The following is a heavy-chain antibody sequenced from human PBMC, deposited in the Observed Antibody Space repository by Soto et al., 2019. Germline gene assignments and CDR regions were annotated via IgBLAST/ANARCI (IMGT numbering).Heavy chain of an antibody. Sequence: GGSLRLSCAASGFTFSNAWMNWVRQAPGKGLEWVGRIKSKTDGGTTDYAAPVKGRFTISRDDSKNTLYLQMNSLKTEDTAVYYCTTDRRDPTGFDYYYGMDVWGQGTTVTVSS. V-gene: IGHV3-15*07. D-gene: IGHD4-17*01. CDR2: IKSKTDGGTT. CDR1: GFTFSNAW. CDR3: TTDRRDPTGFDYYYGMDV. J-gene: IGHJ6*02.